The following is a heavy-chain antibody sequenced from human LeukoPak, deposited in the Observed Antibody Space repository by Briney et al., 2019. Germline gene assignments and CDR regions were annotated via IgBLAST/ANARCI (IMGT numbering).Heavy chain of an antibody. CDR2: ISISGDNT. Sequence: PGGSLRLSCAASGLTLRNFAMSWVRQAPGKGLEWVSSISISGDNTHYADSVKGRFTISRDNSKNTLYLQMNSLRAEDTAVYYYAREVRPNDYWGQGTLVTVSS. CDR1: GLTLRNFA. J-gene: IGHJ4*02. V-gene: IGHV3-23*01. D-gene: IGHD6-25*01. CDR3: AREVRPNDY.